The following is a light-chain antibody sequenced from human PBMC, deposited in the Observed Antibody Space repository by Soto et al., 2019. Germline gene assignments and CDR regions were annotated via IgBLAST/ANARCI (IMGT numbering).Light chain of an antibody. Sequence: QSVLAQPASVSGSPGQSITISCTGTSSDVGAYNSVSWYQQHPHRAPQVIIYKGTQRPSGVSNRFSGSTSGNAASLTISALQADDEADYFCCSSAPESHYVFGNVTKVTVL. J-gene: IGLJ1*01. CDR1: SSDVGAYNS. CDR2: KGT. V-gene: IGLV2-23*01. CDR3: CSSAPESHYV.